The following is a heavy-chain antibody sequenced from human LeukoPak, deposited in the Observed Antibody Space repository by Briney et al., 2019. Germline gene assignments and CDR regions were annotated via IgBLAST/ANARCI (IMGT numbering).Heavy chain of an antibody. V-gene: IGHV3-48*01. Sequence: GGSLRLSCSAAGFSFASYGMSWVRQAPGKGLEWLSYISADSLITEYADSVKGRFTISRDNAQRSLSLHMNSLRAEDTAVYYCARVELWFGEKAFDIWGQGTMVTVSS. CDR1: GFSFASYG. CDR2: ISADSLIT. J-gene: IGHJ3*02. CDR3: ARVELWFGEKAFDI. D-gene: IGHD3-10*01.